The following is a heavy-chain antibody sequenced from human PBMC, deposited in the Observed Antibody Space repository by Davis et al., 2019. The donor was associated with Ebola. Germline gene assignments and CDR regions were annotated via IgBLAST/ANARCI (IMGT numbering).Heavy chain of an antibody. CDR2: ISSSGSTI. Sequence: PGGSLRLSCAASGFTFSSYEMNWVRQAPGKGLEWVSYISSSGSTIYYADSVKGRFTISRDNAKNSLYLQMNSLRAEDTAVYYCATLHYDFWSGYYRANAFDIWGQGTMVTVSS. CDR3: ATLHYDFWSGYYRANAFDI. CDR1: GFTFSSYE. D-gene: IGHD3-3*01. V-gene: IGHV3-48*03. J-gene: IGHJ3*02.